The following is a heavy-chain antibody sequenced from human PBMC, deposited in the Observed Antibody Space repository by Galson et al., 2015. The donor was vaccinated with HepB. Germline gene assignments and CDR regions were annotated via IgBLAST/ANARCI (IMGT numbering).Heavy chain of an antibody. CDR1: EDSVSSNSAA. CDR2: TYYRSKWYN. CDR3: ARLGYYYDSSGLGTNYYYYMDV. Sequence: CAISEDSVSSNSAAWNWIRQSPSRGLEWLGRTYYRSKWYNDYAVSVKSRITINPDTSKNQFSLQLNSVTPEDTAVYYCARLGYYYDSSGLGTNYYYYMDVWGKGTTVTVSS. D-gene: IGHD3-22*01. V-gene: IGHV6-1*01. J-gene: IGHJ6*03.